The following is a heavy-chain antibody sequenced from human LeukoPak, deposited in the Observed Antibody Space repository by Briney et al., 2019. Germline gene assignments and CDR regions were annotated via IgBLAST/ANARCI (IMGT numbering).Heavy chain of an antibody. D-gene: IGHD3-10*01. V-gene: IGHV3-23*01. Sequence: HPGGSLRLSCAASGFTFSSYAMSWVRQAPGKGLEWVSAISGSGGSTYYADSVKGRFTISRDNSKNTLYLQMNSLRAEDTAVYYCAKDRLAGSPLLWFGEPAGEHGRFDYWGQGTLVTVSS. CDR2: ISGSGGST. J-gene: IGHJ4*02. CDR3: AKDRLAGSPLLWFGEPAGEHGRFDY. CDR1: GFTFSSYA.